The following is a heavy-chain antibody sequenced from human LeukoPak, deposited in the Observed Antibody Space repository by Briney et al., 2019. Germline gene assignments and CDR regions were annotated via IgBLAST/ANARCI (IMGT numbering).Heavy chain of an antibody. CDR1: GFTFSSYA. CDR2: ISGSGGST. V-gene: IGHV3-23*01. J-gene: IGHJ4*02. CDR3: AKDRDNYYYPFDY. D-gene: IGHD3-10*01. Sequence: GGSLRLSCAASGFTFSSYAMSWVRQAPGKGLEWVSAISGSGGSTYYADSVKGRFTISRDNTKNTLYLQMNSLRAEDTAVYYCAKDRDNYYYPFDYWGQGTLVTVSS.